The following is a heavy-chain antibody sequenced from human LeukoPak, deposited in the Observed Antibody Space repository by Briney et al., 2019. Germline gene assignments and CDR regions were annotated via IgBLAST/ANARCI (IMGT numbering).Heavy chain of an antibody. Sequence: GGSLRLSCAASGFTFSSYAMSWVRQAPGKGLEWVSAISGSGGSTYYADSVKGRFTISRDNSKNTLYLQMNSLRAEDTAVYYCAKVVLAYYYDSSGYYPGNYFDYWGQGTLVTVSS. CDR2: ISGSGGST. CDR1: GFTFSSYA. V-gene: IGHV3-23*01. J-gene: IGHJ4*02. CDR3: AKVVLAYYYDSSGYYPGNYFDY. D-gene: IGHD3-22*01.